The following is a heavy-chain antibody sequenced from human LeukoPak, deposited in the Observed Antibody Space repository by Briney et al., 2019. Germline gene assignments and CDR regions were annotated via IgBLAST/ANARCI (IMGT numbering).Heavy chain of an antibody. V-gene: IGHV1-46*01. Sequence: ASVKVSCKASGYTFTSYYMHWVRQAPGQGLEWMGIINPSGGSTSYAQKLQGRVTMTTDTSTSTAYMELRSLKSDDTAVYYCARDTHTVATIVDYWGQGTLVTVSS. D-gene: IGHD5-12*01. CDR1: GYTFTSYY. CDR2: INPSGGST. J-gene: IGHJ4*02. CDR3: ARDTHTVATIVDY.